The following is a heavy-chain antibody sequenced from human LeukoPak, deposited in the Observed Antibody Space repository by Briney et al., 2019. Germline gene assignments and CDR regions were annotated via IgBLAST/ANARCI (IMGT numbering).Heavy chain of an antibody. CDR3: ARDDFWFVELEGEQP. Sequence: QAGGSLRLSCAASGFTFNNYNMNWVRQAPGKGLEWVAYITTTSSAIYYAESVKGRFTISRDNGKKSLYLQMNSLRAEDTAVYYCARDDFWFVELEGEQPWGQGTLVTVSS. CDR2: ITTTSSAI. J-gene: IGHJ5*02. V-gene: IGHV3-48*01. CDR1: GFTFNNYN. D-gene: IGHD3-10*01.